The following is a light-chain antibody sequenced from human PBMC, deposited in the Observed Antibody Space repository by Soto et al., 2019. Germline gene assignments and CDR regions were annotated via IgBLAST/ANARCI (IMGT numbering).Light chain of an antibody. CDR3: QRAHSLPRT. V-gene: IGKV1-12*01. CDR2: AAS. Sequence: DIQMTQSPSSVSASVGDRVTITCRASQGISSWLAWYQQKPGKATELLIYAASSVQSGVPSRFSGSGSGTDCTLAIGSLQPEDFATYYVQRAHSLPRTFGEGTKVVIK. J-gene: IGKJ1*01. CDR1: QGISSW.